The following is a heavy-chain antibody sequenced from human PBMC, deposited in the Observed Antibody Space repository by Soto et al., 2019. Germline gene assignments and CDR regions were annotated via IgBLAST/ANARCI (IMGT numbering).Heavy chain of an antibody. J-gene: IGHJ4*02. V-gene: IGHV4-61*02. D-gene: IGHD3-16*02. CDR2: IYTSGST. Sequence: QVQLQESGPGLVKPSETLSLTCTVSGGSVSSGTYYWSWIRQPAGKGLEWIGRIYTSGSTNYNPSLKSRVTMSVDTSKNQFSLRLNSVTAADTAVYYCARDLYGEDYVWGNYRYVYFDYWGQGTLVTVSS. CDR1: GGSVSSGTYY. CDR3: ARDLYGEDYVWGNYRYVYFDY.